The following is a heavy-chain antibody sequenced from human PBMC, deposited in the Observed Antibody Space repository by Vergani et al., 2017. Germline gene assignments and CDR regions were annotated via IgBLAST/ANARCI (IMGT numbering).Heavy chain of an antibody. CDR2: IYYSGST. Sequence: QVQLQESGPGLVKPSQTLSLTCTVPVGSISGGNYWSWIRQHPGKGLDWIGYIYYSGSTYYNPSLKRRVTISVDTTKNQFSLKLGSVTAADTAVYYCARESGGGYGDSMEECDWGQGTLVTVSS. CDR1: VGSISGGNY. V-gene: IGHV4-31*03. D-gene: IGHD4-17*01. CDR3: ARESGGGYGDSMEECD. J-gene: IGHJ4*02.